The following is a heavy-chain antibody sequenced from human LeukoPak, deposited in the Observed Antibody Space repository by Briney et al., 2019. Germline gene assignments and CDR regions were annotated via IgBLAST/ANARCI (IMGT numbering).Heavy chain of an antibody. CDR1: GGSISSYY. Sequence: SETLSLTCTVSGGSISSYYWSWIRQPPGKGLEWIGYIYYSGSTNYNPSLKSRVTISVDTSKNQFSLKLSSVTAADTAVYYCARDMDSSSSGLAFDIWGQGTMVTVSA. CDR3: ARDMDSSSSGLAFDI. V-gene: IGHV4-59*12. D-gene: IGHD6-6*01. CDR2: IYYSGST. J-gene: IGHJ3*02.